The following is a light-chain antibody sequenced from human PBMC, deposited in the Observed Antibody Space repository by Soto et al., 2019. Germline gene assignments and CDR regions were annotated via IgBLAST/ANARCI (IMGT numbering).Light chain of an antibody. CDR2: GAS. J-gene: IGKJ1*01. Sequence: EIVMTQSPATLSVSPGERATLSCRASQSVSSNLAWYQQKPGQAPRLLIYGASTRATGIPARFSGSGSGTELTLTISNLQSEDFAFYFCQQYNNWLGPFGQGTEVEF. V-gene: IGKV3-15*01. CDR1: QSVSSN. CDR3: QQYNNWLGP.